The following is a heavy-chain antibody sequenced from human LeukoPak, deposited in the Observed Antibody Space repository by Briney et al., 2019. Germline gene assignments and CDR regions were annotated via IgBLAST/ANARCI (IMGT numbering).Heavy chain of an antibody. J-gene: IGHJ4*02. D-gene: IGHD3-22*01. Sequence: SETLSLTCTVSGGSISSSSDYWGWIRQPAGKGLEWIGRIYASGITNYHPSLKSRVAISVDTSKNQFSLRLSSVAAADTAVYYCASGADSSNYSLYYWGPGILVTVSS. CDR3: ASGADSSNYSLYY. CDR2: IYASGIT. V-gene: IGHV4-61*02. CDR1: GGSISSSSDY.